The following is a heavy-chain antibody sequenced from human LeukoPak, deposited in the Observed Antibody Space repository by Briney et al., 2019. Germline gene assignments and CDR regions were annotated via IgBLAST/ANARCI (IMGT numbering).Heavy chain of an antibody. CDR1: GGSFSGYY. D-gene: IGHD3-9*01. V-gene: IGHV4-34*01. J-gene: IGHJ4*02. Sequence: SETLSLTCAVYGGSFSGYYWSWIRQPPGKGLEWIGEINHSGSTNYNPSLKSRVTISVDTSKNQFSLKLSSVTAADTAVYYCARKVLTGYYDYWGLGTLVTVSS. CDR3: ARKVLTGYYDY. CDR2: INHSGST.